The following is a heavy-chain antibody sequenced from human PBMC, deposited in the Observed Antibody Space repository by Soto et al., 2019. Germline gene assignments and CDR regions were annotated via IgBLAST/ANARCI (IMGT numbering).Heavy chain of an antibody. CDR1: GFTFSSYW. CDR2: INSDGSST. J-gene: IGHJ6*02. D-gene: IGHD3-3*01. Sequence: GGSLRLSCAASGFTFSSYWMHWVRQAPGKGLVWVSRINSDGSSTSYADSVKGRFTISRDNAKNTLYLQMNSLRAEDTAVYYCAREPIGDFWSGYYTDYYGMDVWGQGTTVTVSS. CDR3: AREPIGDFWSGYYTDYYGMDV. V-gene: IGHV3-74*01.